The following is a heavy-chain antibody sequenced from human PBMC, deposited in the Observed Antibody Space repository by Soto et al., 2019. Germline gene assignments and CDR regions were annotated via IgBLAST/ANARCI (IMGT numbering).Heavy chain of an antibody. J-gene: IGHJ4*02. CDR2: ISAYNGNT. V-gene: IGHV1-18*04. CDR1: GYTFTSYG. D-gene: IGHD2-15*01. CDR3: ARWVGCSGGSCYNDFDY. Sequence: ASVKVSCKASGYTFTSYGISWVRQAPGQGPEWMGWISAYNGNTNYAQKLQGRVTMTTDTSTSTAYMELRSLRSDDTAVYYCARWVGCSGGSCYNDFDYWGQGTLVTAPQ.